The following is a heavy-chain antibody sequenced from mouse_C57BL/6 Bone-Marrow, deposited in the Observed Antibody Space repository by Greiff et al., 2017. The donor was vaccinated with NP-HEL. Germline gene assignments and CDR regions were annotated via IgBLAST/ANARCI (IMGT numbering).Heavy chain of an antibody. V-gene: IGHV2-5*01. CDR1: GFSLTSYG. D-gene: IGHD2-5*01. CDR2: IWRGGST. CDR3: AKKFRYSNSAMDY. Sequence: VQVVESGPGLVQPSQSLSITCTVSGFSLTSYGVHWVRQSPGKGLEWLGVIWRGGSTDYNAAFMSQLSITQDNSKSQVFYKMNRLQADDTAIYYCAKKFRYSNSAMDYWGQGTSVTVSS. J-gene: IGHJ4*01.